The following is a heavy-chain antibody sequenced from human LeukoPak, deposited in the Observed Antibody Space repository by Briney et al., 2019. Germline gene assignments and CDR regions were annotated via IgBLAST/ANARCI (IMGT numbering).Heavy chain of an antibody. D-gene: IGHD1-1*01. CDR1: GFTFSSYA. V-gene: IGHV3-23*01. CDR3: AKAKGPKLEPTRVFDY. Sequence: GGSLRLSCAASGFTFSSYAMSWVRQAPGKGLEWVSGISASGGSTYYADSVKGRFTISRDNSKNTLYLQMNSLRAEDTAVYYCAKAKGPKLEPTRVFDYWGQGTLVTVSS. CDR2: ISASGGST. J-gene: IGHJ4*02.